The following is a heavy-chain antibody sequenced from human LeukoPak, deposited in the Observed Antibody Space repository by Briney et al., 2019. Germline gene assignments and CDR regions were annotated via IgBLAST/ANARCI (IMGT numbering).Heavy chain of an antibody. D-gene: IGHD1-7*01. CDR1: GFTFSSYS. J-gene: IGHJ3*02. Sequence: GGSLRLSCAASGFTFSSYSMNWVRQAPGKGLEWVSYISSSSYTRYYADSVKGRFTVSRDNAKNSLYLQMNSLRAEDTAVYYCAREHGETTFDAFDIWGQGTMVTVSS. CDR3: AREHGETTFDAFDI. V-gene: IGHV3-48*01. CDR2: ISSSSYTR.